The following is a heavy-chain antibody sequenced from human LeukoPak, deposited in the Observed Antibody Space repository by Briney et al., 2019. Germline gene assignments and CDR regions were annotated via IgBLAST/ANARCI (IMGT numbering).Heavy chain of an antibody. CDR1: GFTFSSYG. CDR3: AKDRRSEYYYMDV. V-gene: IGHV3-30*18. J-gene: IGHJ6*03. CDR2: ISYDGSNK. Sequence: GGSLRLSCAASGFTFSSYGMHWVRQAPGKGLEWVAVISYDGSNKYYADSVKGRFTISRDNSKNTLYLQMNSLRAEDTAVYYCAKDRRSEYYYMDVWGKGTTVTVSS.